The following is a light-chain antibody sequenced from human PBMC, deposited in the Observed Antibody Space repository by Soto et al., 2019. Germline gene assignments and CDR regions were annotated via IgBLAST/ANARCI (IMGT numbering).Light chain of an antibody. CDR2: GNS. V-gene: IGLV1-40*01. J-gene: IGLJ2*01. CDR1: SSNIGAGYD. Sequence: QSVLTQPPSVSGAPGQRVTISCTGSSSNIGAGYDVHWYQQLPGTAPKLLIYGNSNRPSGVPDRFSGSKSGNTASLTVSGLQAEDEADYYCSSNTGNNNFVVFGGGTQLTVL. CDR3: SSNTGNNNFVV.